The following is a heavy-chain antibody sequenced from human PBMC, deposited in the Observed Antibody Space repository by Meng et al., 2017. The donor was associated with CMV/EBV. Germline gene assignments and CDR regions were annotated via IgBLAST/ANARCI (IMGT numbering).Heavy chain of an antibody. CDR3: ARDLSNPLVVPAAYNWFDP. D-gene: IGHD2-2*01. J-gene: IGHJ5*02. V-gene: IGHV4-39*07. Sequence: HLRPERSGPGLVQPSETLSLTCTVSGGSISSSSYYWGWIRQPPGKGLEWIGSIYYSGSTYYNPSLKSRVTISVDTSKNQFSLKLSSVTAADTAVYYCARDLSNPLVVPAAYNWFDPWGQGTLVTVSS. CDR1: GGSISSSSYY. CDR2: IYYSGST.